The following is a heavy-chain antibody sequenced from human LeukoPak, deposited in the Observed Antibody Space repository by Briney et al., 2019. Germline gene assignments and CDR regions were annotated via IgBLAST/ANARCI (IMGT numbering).Heavy chain of an antibody. CDR1: RFSMNNIDSY. CDR2: IYSSGST. CDR3: ARGSNWSHYYYMDV. Sequence: SETLSLTCSVSRFSMNNIDSYWGWVRQPPGKGLEWIASIYSSGSTYYNPSLKSRVTISVDTSKNQFSLKLSSVTAADTAVYYCARGSNWSHYYYMDVWGKGTTVTVSS. D-gene: IGHD1-1*01. V-gene: IGHV4-39*07. J-gene: IGHJ6*03.